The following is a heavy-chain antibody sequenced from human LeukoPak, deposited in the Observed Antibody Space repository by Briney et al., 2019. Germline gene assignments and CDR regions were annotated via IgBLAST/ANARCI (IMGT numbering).Heavy chain of an antibody. V-gene: IGHV1-69*06. CDR1: GGTFSSYA. D-gene: IGHD4-23*01. CDR2: IIPIFGTA. J-gene: IGHJ6*03. CDR3: ARDRDYGGNRHYYYMDV. Sequence: SVKVSCKASGGTFSSYAISWVRQAPGQGLEWMGGIIPIFGTANYAQKFQGRVAITADKSTSTAYMELSSLRSEDTAVYYCARDRDYGGNRHYYYMDVWGKGTTVTVSS.